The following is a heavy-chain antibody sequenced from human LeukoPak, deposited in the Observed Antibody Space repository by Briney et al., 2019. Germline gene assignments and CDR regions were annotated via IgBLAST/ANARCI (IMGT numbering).Heavy chain of an antibody. CDR2: IYYSGST. D-gene: IGHD6-19*01. CDR1: GFTFSSYS. Sequence: PGGSLRLSCAASGFTFSSYSMSWIRQPPGKGLEWIGYIYYSGSTNYNPSLKSRVTISVDTSKNQFSLKLSSVTAADTAVYYCAREYSSGLVDPWGQGTLVTVSS. CDR3: AREYSSGLVDP. V-gene: IGHV4-59*01. J-gene: IGHJ5*02.